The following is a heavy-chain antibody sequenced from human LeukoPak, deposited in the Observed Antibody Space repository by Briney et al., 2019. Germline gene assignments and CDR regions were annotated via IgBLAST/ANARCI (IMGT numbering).Heavy chain of an antibody. Sequence: GGSLRLSCAASGFTFSGYGMHWVRQAPGKGLEWVAVISYDGSNKYYADSVKGRFTISRDNSKNTLYLQMNSLRAEDTAVYYCAKDRRTAAYCGGDCYSGVDYWGQGTLVTVSS. CDR2: ISYDGSNK. J-gene: IGHJ4*02. CDR1: GFTFSGYG. V-gene: IGHV3-30*18. CDR3: AKDRRTAAYCGGDCYSGVDY. D-gene: IGHD2-21*02.